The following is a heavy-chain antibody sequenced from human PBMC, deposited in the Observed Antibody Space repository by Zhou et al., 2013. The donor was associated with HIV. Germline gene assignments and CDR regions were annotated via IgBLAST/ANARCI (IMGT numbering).Heavy chain of an antibody. CDR2: IYHSGTT. V-gene: IGHV4-38-2*01. D-gene: IGHD2-2*02. J-gene: IGHJ5*02. CDR1: GYSISSGYY. CDR3: ARPLNTAGARFDP. Sequence: VQLQESGPGLVKPSETLSLTCAVSGYSISSGYYWGWIRQPPGKGLEWIGSIYHSGTTYYNPSLKSRVTISVDTSKNQLSLKLSSVTAADTAVYYCARPLNTAGARFDPWGQGTLVTVSS.